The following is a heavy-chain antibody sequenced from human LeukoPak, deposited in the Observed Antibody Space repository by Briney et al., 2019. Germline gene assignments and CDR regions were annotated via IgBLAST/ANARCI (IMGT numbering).Heavy chain of an antibody. CDR1: GGSINNYY. D-gene: IGHD2-15*01. CDR3: ARGRYCSADICSGGDAFDI. V-gene: IGHV4-4*07. Sequence: PSETLSLTCTVSGGSINNYYWSWVRQPPGKGVEGMGRIYISGSTNYNPPLKSRVTMSVDTSKNQFSLKLSSVTAADTAVYYCARGRYCSADICSGGDAFDIWGQGTMVSVSS. J-gene: IGHJ3*02. CDR2: IYISGST.